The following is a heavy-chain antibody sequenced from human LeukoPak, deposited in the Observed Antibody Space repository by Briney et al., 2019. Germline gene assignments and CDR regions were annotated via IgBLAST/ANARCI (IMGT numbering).Heavy chain of an antibody. Sequence: PGGSLRLSCAASGFTFSNHGMDWVRQAPGKGLEWVAVIWSDGGNKNYAESVQGRFTISRDNAKNTLYLQMHSLRAEDTAVYYCARGGPLGGYWGQGTLVTVSS. CDR1: GFTFSNHG. V-gene: IGHV3-30*12. CDR3: ARGGPLGGY. D-gene: IGHD3-16*01. J-gene: IGHJ4*02. CDR2: IWSDGGNK.